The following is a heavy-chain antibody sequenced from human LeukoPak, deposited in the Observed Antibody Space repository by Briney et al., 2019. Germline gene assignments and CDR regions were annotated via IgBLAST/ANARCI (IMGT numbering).Heavy chain of an antibody. CDR1: GFTFSSYA. V-gene: IGHV3-64*01. D-gene: IGHD3-10*01. CDR2: ISSNGGST. Sequence: GGSLRLSCAASGFTFSSYAMHWVRQAPGKGLEYVSAISSNGGSTYYANSVKGRFTISRDNSKNTLYLQMGSLRAEDMAVYYCARDRVTMVRGAPAYYYYYGMDVWGQGTTVTASS. CDR3: ARDRVTMVRGAPAYYYYYGMDV. J-gene: IGHJ6*02.